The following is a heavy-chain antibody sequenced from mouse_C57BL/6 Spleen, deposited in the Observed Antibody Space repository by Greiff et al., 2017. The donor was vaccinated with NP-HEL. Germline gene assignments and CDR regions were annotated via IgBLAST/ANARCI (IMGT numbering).Heavy chain of an antibody. D-gene: IGHD4-1*01. CDR1: GYTFTSYW. CDR2: IYPGSGST. Sequence: VQLQEPGAELVKPGASVTMSCKASGYTFTSYWITWVKQRPGQGLEWIGDIYPGSGSTNYNEKFKSKATLTVDTSSSTAYMQLSSLTSEDSAVYYCARFRLGYFDYWGQGTTLTVSS. V-gene: IGHV1-55*01. CDR3: ARFRLGYFDY. J-gene: IGHJ2*01.